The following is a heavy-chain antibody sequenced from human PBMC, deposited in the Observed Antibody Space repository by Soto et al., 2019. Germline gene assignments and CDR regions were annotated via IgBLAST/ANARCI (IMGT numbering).Heavy chain of an antibody. CDR2: IYHSGST. Sequence: PSETLSLTCAVSGGSIISGGYSCVLILQRPGKCLECIGYIYHSGSTYYNPSLKSRVTISVDRSKNQFSLKLSSVTAADTAVYYCAREGRYYGSGSSWFDPWGQGTLVTVSS. J-gene: IGHJ5*02. D-gene: IGHD3-10*01. CDR3: AREGRYYGSGSSWFDP. V-gene: IGHV4-30-2*01. CDR1: GGSIISGGYS.